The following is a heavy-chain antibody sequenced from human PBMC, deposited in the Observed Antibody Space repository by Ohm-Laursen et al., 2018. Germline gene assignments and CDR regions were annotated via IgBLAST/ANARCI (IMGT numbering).Heavy chain of an antibody. CDR2: IGGSGNNI. V-gene: IGHV3-48*03. CDR3: ARDARGYDSSGLDY. Sequence: SLRLSCSASGFSFSSFEMNWVRQAPGKGLEWVSDIGGSGNNIHYADSVKGRFTISRDNAKNSLYLQMNSLRAEDTAVYYCARDARGYDSSGLDYWGQGTLVTVSS. CDR1: GFSFSSFE. D-gene: IGHD3-22*01. J-gene: IGHJ4*02.